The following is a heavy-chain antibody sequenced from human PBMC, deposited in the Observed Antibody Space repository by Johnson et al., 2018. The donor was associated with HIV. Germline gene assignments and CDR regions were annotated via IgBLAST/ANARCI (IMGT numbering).Heavy chain of an antibody. Sequence: QVQLVESGGGVVQPGRSLRLSCAASGFTFSSYAMHWVRQAPGKGLEWVAVISYDGSEKYYVDSVKGRFTISRDNAKSSFFLQMNNLRADDTAMYYCASGHSAYWGRGTMVTVSS. V-gene: IGHV3-30*04. D-gene: IGHD5-12*01. CDR2: ISYDGSEK. CDR1: GFTFSSYA. J-gene: IGHJ3*01. CDR3: ASGHSAY.